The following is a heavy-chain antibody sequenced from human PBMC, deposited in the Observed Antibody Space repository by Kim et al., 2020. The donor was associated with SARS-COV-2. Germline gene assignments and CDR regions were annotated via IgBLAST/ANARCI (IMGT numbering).Heavy chain of an antibody. D-gene: IGHD3-22*01. CDR2: IYPGYSDT. V-gene: IGHV5-51*01. CDR1: GYSFTSYW. J-gene: IGHJ6*02. Sequence: GESLKISCKGSGYSFTSYWIGWVRQMPGKGLEWMGIIYPGYSDTRYSPSFQGQVTISADKSISTAYLQWSSLKASDTAMYYCARLIYDSSGYYFGYYGMDVWGQGTTVTVSS. CDR3: ARLIYDSSGYYFGYYGMDV.